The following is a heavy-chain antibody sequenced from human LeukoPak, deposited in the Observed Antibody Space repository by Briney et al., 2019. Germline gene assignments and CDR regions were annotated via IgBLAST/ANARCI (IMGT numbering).Heavy chain of an antibody. Sequence: ASVKVSCKASGYTFTSYGISWVRQAPGQGLEWMGWISAYNGNTNYAQKLQGRVTMTTDTSTNTAYMELRSLRSDDTAVYYCARDPYPMYYDFWSGYTPHFDYWGQGTLVTVSS. CDR3: ARDPYPMYYDFWSGYTPHFDY. CDR1: GYTFTSYG. CDR2: ISAYNGNT. J-gene: IGHJ4*02. D-gene: IGHD3-3*01. V-gene: IGHV1-18*01.